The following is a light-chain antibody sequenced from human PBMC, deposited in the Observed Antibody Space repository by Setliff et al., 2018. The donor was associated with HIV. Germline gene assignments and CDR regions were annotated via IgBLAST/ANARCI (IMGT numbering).Light chain of an antibody. CDR3: ASYRSPATYV. CDR2: DVS. CDR1: SSDVGGYGF. Sequence: QSALTQPASVSGSPGQSITISCIGTSSDVGGYGFVSWYQQRPGKAPKLIIFDVSERPSGVSHRFSGSKSGNTASLTISGLQTEDEADYFCASYRSPATYVFGIGTTVTVL. J-gene: IGLJ1*01. V-gene: IGLV2-14*03.